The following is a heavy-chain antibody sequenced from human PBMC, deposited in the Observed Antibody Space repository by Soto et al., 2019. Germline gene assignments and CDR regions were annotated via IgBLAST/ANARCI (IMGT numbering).Heavy chain of an antibody. J-gene: IGHJ1*01. Sequence: QVQLVQSGAAVKKPGSSVKVSCKASGGTSNTYSISWVRQAPGQGLEWMGGIIPIYGSTNYAQKFQGRVTITADESTSTSYMDLTRLRSEDTAVYYCTSGMDFANSWCWIDNWGQGTLVMGSS. D-gene: IGHD1-1*01. CDR2: IIPIYGST. CDR3: TSGMDFANSWCWIDN. CDR1: GGTSNTYS. V-gene: IGHV1-69*01.